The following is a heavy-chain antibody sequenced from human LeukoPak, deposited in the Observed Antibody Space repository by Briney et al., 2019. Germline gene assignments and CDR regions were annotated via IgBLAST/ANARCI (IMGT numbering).Heavy chain of an antibody. CDR3: ARVAYSGYDYRGYFDY. V-gene: IGHV4-34*01. D-gene: IGHD5-12*01. J-gene: IGHJ4*02. CDR1: GGSFSGYY. Sequence: SETLSLTCAVYGGSFSGYYWSWIRQPPGKGLEWIGEINHGGSANYNPSLNSRVTISVDTSKNQFSLKLSSVTAADTAVYYCARVAYSGYDYRGYFDYWGQGTLVTVSS. CDR2: INHGGSA.